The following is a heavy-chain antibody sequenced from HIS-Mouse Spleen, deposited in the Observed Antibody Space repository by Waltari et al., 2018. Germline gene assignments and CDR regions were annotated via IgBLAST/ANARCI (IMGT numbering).Heavy chain of an antibody. CDR2: MNTIRGNT. J-gene: IGHJ4*02. CDR1: GYTFTSYD. V-gene: IGHV1-8*01. D-gene: IGHD4-4*01. Sequence: QVQLVQSGAEVKKPGASVQVSCKTSGYTFTSYDITWVRQATGQGLEWMGCMNTIRGNTGYAQKFQGRGTMTRNTSISTAYRELSSLRSEETAVYYCARGHDYSNYFDYWGQGTLVTVSS. CDR3: ARGHDYSNYFDY.